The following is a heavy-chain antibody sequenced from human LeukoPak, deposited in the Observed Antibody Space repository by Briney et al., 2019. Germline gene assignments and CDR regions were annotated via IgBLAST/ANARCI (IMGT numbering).Heavy chain of an antibody. Sequence: SVKVSCKASGGTFSSYAISWVRQAPGQGLEWMGGIIPIFGTANYAQKFQGRVTITTDESTSTAYMELSSLRAEDTAVYYCARDVRYCSGGSCYPDAFDIWGQGTMVTVSS. D-gene: IGHD2-15*01. CDR3: ARDVRYCSGGSCYPDAFDI. V-gene: IGHV1-69*05. J-gene: IGHJ3*02. CDR2: IIPIFGTA. CDR1: GGTFSSYA.